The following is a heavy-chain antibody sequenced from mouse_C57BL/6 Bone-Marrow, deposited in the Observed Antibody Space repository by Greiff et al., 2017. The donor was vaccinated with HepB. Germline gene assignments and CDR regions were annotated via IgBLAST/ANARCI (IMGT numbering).Heavy chain of an antibody. CDR3: ARKFITTVVPYFDY. J-gene: IGHJ2*01. CDR1: GYTSTSYW. CDR2: IDPSDSYT. V-gene: IGHV1-69*01. D-gene: IGHD1-1*01. Sequence: QVQLQQPGAELVMPGASVKLSCKASGYTSTSYWMHWVKQRPGQGLEWIGEIDPSDSYTNYNQKFKGKSTLTVDKSSSTAYMQLSSLTSEDSAVYYCARKFITTVVPYFDYWGQGTTLTVSS.